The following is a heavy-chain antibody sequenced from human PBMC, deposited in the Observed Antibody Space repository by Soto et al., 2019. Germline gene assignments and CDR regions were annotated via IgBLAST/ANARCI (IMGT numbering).Heavy chain of an antibody. J-gene: IGHJ4*02. D-gene: IGHD2-21*02. Sequence: QVQLVQSGAEVKKPGASVKVSCKASGDTFTDYYIHWVRQAPGQGLEWMGTVNPSGGHTTYAQHFLGRVTRIRDTATSTLDMELTSLTSEDTAVYYCARGGHVVVVTAALDYWGQGTLVTVSS. CDR3: ARGGHVVVVTAALDY. CDR2: VNPSGGHT. CDR1: GDTFTDYY. V-gene: IGHV1-46*01.